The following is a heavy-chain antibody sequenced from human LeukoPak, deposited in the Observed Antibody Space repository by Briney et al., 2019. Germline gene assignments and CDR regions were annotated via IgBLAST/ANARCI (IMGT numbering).Heavy chain of an antibody. J-gene: IGHJ4*02. V-gene: IGHV3-7*05. Sequence: GALRLSCVVSGFTFSKYWMTWARQAPGKGLEWVANINLDGSEKYYVDSVKDRFTISRDNAKNSLYLQMNSLRAEDTAVYYCAAYGIAVSALDYWGQGTLVTVSP. CDR1: GFTFSKYW. CDR3: AAYGIAVSALDY. CDR2: INLDGSEK. D-gene: IGHD6-19*01.